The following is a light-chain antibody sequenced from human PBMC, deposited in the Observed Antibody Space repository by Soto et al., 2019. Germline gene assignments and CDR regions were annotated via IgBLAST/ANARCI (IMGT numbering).Light chain of an antibody. CDR1: QSLSGTF. CDR3: QQYGSSPRT. Sequence: EIVLTQSPCTLSLSPGERATLSCRTGQSLSGTFLAWYQQKPGLAPRLLIYDASSRATGVPDRFSGSGSGTDFTLTINRLEPEDFAVYYCQQYGSSPRTFGQGTKVDIK. CDR2: DAS. J-gene: IGKJ1*01. V-gene: IGKV3-20*01.